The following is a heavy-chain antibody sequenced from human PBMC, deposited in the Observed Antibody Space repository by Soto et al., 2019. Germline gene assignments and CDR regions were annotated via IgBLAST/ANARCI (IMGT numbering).Heavy chain of an antibody. V-gene: IGHV1-46*01. J-gene: IGHJ4*02. CDR3: ARGQQLVTFDY. CDR2: INPSGGST. CDR1: GYTFTSYY. Sequence: QVQLVQSGAEVKKPGASVKVSCKASGYTFTSYYMHWVRQAPGQGLEWMGIINPSGGSTSYAQKFQGRVTMTRDTATSTVYLELSSLRSEDTAVYYCARGQQLVTFDYWGQGTLVTVSS. D-gene: IGHD6-6*01.